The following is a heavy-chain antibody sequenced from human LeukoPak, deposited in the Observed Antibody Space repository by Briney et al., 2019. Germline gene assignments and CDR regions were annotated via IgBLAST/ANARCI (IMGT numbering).Heavy chain of an antibody. D-gene: IGHD2-15*01. V-gene: IGHV3-23*01. CDR1: GFTFSSYA. CDR2: ISGSGGGT. J-gene: IGHJ4*02. Sequence: PGGSLRLSCAASGFTFSSYAMSWVRQAPGKGLEWVSTISGSGGGTNYADSVKGRFTISRDNSKNTLYLQMNSLRAEDTAVYYCARRMGFDYWGQGTLVTVSS. CDR3: ARRMGFDY.